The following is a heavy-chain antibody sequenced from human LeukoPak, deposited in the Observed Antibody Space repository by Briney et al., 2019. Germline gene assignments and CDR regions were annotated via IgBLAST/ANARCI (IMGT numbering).Heavy chain of an antibody. CDR2: MNPNSGNT. CDR3: ARGGMGSSFAF. D-gene: IGHD6-13*01. CDR1: GYTFTGYY. V-gene: IGHV1-8*02. J-gene: IGHJ4*02. Sequence: GASVKVSCKASGYTFTGYYMHWVRQAPGQGLEWMGWMNPNSGNTGYAQKFQGRVTMTRNTSISTAYMELSSLRSEDTAVYYCARGGMGSSFAFWGQGTLVTVSS.